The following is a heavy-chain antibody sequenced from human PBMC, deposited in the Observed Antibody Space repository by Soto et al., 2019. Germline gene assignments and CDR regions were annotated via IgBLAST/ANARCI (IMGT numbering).Heavy chain of an antibody. V-gene: IGHV3-48*01. CDR1: GFTFSTYN. D-gene: IGHD3-22*01. Sequence: PGGSLRLSCAASGFTFSTYNMNWFRQAPGKGLEWVSYISDSSSTIHYADSVKGRFTISRDNAKNSLYLQMNSLRAEDTAVYYCARDDYPYYDDSSGNHFDYWGQGALVTVSS. CDR2: ISDSSSTI. CDR3: ARDDYPYYDDSSGNHFDY. J-gene: IGHJ4*02.